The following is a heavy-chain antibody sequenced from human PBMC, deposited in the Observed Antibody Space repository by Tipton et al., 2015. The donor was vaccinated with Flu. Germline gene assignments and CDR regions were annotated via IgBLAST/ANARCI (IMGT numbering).Heavy chain of an antibody. CDR1: GGSISSYY. D-gene: IGHD6-6*01. V-gene: IGHV4-59*01. Sequence: LSLTCTVSGGSISSYYWNWIRQSPGKGLEWIGYIYYTRSTSYNPSLKSRVTISMDTSKNQFSLKLSSVTAADTAVYYCARDRGIPTRLLAFDIWGQGTKVAVSS. CDR3: ARDRGIPTRLLAFDI. CDR2: IYYTRST. J-gene: IGHJ3*02.